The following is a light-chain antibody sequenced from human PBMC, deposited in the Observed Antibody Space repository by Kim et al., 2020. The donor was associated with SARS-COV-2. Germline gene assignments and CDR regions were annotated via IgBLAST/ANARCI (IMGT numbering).Light chain of an antibody. V-gene: IGKV4-1*01. Sequence: DIVMTQSPDSLAVSLGERATINCTSSQSVLYSSNNKNYLAWYQQKPGQPPKLLIYWASTRESGVPDRFSGSGSGTDFTLTISSLQAEDVAVYYCKLYYSNTALTFGGGTTGDIK. CDR2: WAS. CDR1: QSVLYSSNNKNY. J-gene: IGKJ4*01. CDR3: KLYYSNTALT.